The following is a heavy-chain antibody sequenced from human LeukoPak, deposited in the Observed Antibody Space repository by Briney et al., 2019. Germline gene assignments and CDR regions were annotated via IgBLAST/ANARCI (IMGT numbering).Heavy chain of an antibody. CDR1: GFIFSSYA. D-gene: IGHD2-2*01. V-gene: IGHV3-23*01. CDR3: AKWRGPAAYSFYFDY. Sequence: PGGSLRLSCAASGFIFSSYAMSWVRQAPGKGLEWVSAISGSGGSTYYADSVKGRFTISRDNSKNTLYLQMNSLRAEDTAVYYCAKWRGPAAYSFYFDYWGQGTLVTVSS. J-gene: IGHJ4*02. CDR2: ISGSGGST.